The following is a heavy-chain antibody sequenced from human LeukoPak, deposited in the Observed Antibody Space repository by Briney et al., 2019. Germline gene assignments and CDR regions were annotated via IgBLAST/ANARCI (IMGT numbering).Heavy chain of an antibody. V-gene: IGHV1-24*01. Sequence: ASVKVSCKVSGYTLTELSMHWVRQAPGKGLEWMGGFDPEDGETIYAQKFQGRVTMTEDTSTDTAYMELGSLRSEDTAVYYCATALYYYDSSGYWVGAFDIWGQGTMVTVSS. CDR2: FDPEDGET. CDR3: ATALYYYDSSGYWVGAFDI. D-gene: IGHD3-22*01. CDR1: GYTLTELS. J-gene: IGHJ3*02.